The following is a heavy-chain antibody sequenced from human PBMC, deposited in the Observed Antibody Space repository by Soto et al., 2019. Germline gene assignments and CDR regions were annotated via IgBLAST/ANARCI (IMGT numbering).Heavy chain of an antibody. D-gene: IGHD3-9*01. CDR1: GFTFSSYG. J-gene: IGHJ6*04. CDR2: IWYDGSNK. CDR3: SRDLPLRYSPDV. V-gene: IGHV3-33*01. Sequence: QVQQLESGGGVVQPGRSLRLSCAASGFTFSSYGTHWVRQAPGKGLEWVAVIWYDGSNKYYADSVKGRFTISRDNSKNTLYLQMNSLRAEDTAVYCCSRDLPLRYSPDVWGKWTTVTVSS.